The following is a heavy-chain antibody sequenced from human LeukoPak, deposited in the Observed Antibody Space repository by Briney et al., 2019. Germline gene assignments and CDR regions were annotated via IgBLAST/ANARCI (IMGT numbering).Heavy chain of an antibody. V-gene: IGHV3-7*01. D-gene: IGHD2-2*01. J-gene: IGHJ4*02. Sequence: GGSLRLSCAASGFTFSSYWMSWVRQAPGKGLEWVANIKQDGSEKYYVDSVKGRFTISRDNAKNSLYLQMNSLRAEDTAVYYCAREKRYCSSTSCYSTYYFDYWGQGTLVTVSS. CDR1: GFTFSSYW. CDR2: IKQDGSEK. CDR3: AREKRYCSSTSCYSTYYFDY.